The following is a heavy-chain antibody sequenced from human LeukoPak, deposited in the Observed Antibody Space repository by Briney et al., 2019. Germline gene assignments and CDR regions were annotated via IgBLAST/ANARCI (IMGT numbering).Heavy chain of an antibody. Sequence: SETLSLTCTVSGGSISSYYWSWIRQPPGKGLEWIGYIYYSGSTNYNPSLKSRVTISVDTSKNQFPLKLSSVTAADTAVYYCASTSIAAAGTGYYFDYWGQGTLVTVSS. CDR3: ASTSIAAAGTGYYFDY. CDR1: GGSISSYY. D-gene: IGHD6-13*01. CDR2: IYYSGST. V-gene: IGHV4-59*12. J-gene: IGHJ4*02.